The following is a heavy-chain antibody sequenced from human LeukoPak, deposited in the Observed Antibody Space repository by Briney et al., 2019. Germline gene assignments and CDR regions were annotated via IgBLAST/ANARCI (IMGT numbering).Heavy chain of an antibody. Sequence: GGSLRLSCAASGFLFGGHAMVWIRQAPGKGLECVSSIHSSATYITYADSVRGRFTIARDNDKNSLFLDMNDLGAEDRAVYYCARAAIRVDFFDSWGQGTLVAVSS. CDR1: GFLFGGHA. D-gene: IGHD2-2*01. V-gene: IGHV3-21*06. CDR3: ARAAIRVDFFDS. J-gene: IGHJ4*02. CDR2: IHSSATYI.